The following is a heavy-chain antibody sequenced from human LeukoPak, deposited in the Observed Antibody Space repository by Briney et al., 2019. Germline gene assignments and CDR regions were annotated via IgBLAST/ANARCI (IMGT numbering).Heavy chain of an antibody. V-gene: IGHV1-69*04. CDR1: GGTFSSYA. CDR2: IIPILGIA. D-gene: IGHD6-19*01. Sequence: SVKVSCKASGGTFSSYAISWVRQAPGQGLEWMGRIIPILGIANYAQKFQGRVTITADKSTSTAYMELSSLKASDTAMYYCARLVAVAGSIEIYGFDPWGQGTLVTVSS. J-gene: IGHJ5*02. CDR3: ARLVAVAGSIEIYGFDP.